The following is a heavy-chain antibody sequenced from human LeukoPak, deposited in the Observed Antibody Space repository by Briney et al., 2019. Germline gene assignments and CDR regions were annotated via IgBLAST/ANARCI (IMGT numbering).Heavy chain of an antibody. J-gene: IGHJ4*01. CDR2: IFYTGKS. D-gene: IGHD3-16*01. Sequence: KASETLSLTCTVSGGSISGNYYWGWIRQPPGKGLEWIGSIFYTGKSNNNPSLKTRVTVSVDTSKNQFFLKVTSVTVADTAVYFCARLGDVEVNGGTLDYWGRGTLVTVSS. CDR3: ARLGDVEVNGGTLDY. CDR1: GGSISGNYY. V-gene: IGHV4-39*01.